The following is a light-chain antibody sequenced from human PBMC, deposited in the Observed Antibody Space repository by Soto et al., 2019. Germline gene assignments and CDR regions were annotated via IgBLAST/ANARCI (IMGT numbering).Light chain of an antibody. Sequence: QSVLTQPPSASGTPGQRVTISCSGSSSNIGSEYVVWYQHLPGTAPKLLIYRNNQRPSGVPDRFAGSKSDTSAALAISVLRSEDEADYYCAARDDSLSGHWVFGGGTKVTVL. CDR2: RNN. V-gene: IGLV1-47*01. CDR3: AARDDSLSGHWV. J-gene: IGLJ3*02. CDR1: SSNIGSEY.